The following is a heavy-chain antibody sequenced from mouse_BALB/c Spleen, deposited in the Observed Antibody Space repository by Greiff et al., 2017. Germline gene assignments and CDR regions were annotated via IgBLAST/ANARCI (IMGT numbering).Heavy chain of an antibody. Sequence: EVQRVESGGGLVKPGGSLKLSCAASGFTFSSYAMSWVRQTPEKRLEWVASISSGGSTYYPDSVKGRFTISRDNARNILYLQMSSLRSEDTAMYYCARLNYGYWYFDVWGAGTTVTVSS. CDR2: ISSGGST. D-gene: IGHD1-1*02. CDR3: ARLNYGYWYFDV. CDR1: GFTFSSYA. V-gene: IGHV5-6-5*01. J-gene: IGHJ1*01.